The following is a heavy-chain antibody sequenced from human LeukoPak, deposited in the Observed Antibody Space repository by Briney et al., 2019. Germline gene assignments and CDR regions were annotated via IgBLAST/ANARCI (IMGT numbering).Heavy chain of an antibody. V-gene: IGHV4-38-2*01. Sequence: SETLSLTRAVSGYSISSGYYWGWIRQPPGKGLEWIGSIYHSGSTYYNPSLKSRVTISVDTSKNQFSLKLSSVTAADTAVYYCARRYDFWSGLSAYFDYWGQGTLVTVSS. J-gene: IGHJ4*02. CDR2: IYHSGST. CDR3: ARRYDFWSGLSAYFDY. D-gene: IGHD3-3*01. CDR1: GYSISSGYY.